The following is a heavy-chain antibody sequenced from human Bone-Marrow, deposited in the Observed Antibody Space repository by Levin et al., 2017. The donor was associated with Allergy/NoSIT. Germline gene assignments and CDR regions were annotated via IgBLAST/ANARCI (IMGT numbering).Heavy chain of an antibody. J-gene: IGHJ4*02. D-gene: IGHD5-18*01. CDR3: AKDLRQGYSSGSYYFDY. CDR2: ISYDGRNK. Sequence: GGSLRLSCAASGFTFSSYAMHWVRQAPGKGLEWVAVISYDGRNKYYADSVKGRFTISRDNSQNTVYLQMDSLRAEDTAVYYCAKDLRQGYSSGSYYFDYWGQGTLVTVSS. CDR1: GFTFSSYA. V-gene: IGHV3-30*04.